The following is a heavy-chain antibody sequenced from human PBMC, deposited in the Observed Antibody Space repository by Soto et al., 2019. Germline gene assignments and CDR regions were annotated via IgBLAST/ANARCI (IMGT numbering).Heavy chain of an antibody. CDR1: GFTFSSYE. V-gene: IGHV3-48*03. CDR3: VSEVYIAAAAGSLDY. D-gene: IGHD6-13*01. J-gene: IGHJ4*02. CDR2: ISSSGSTI. Sequence: GESLKISCAASGFTFSSYEMNWVRQAPGKGLEWVSYISSSGSTIYYADSVKGRFTISRDNAKNSLYLQMNSLRAEDTAVYYCVSEVYIAAAAGSLDYWGQGTLVTVSS.